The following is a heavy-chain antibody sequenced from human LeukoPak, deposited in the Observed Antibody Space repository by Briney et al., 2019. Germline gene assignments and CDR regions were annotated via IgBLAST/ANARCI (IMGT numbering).Heavy chain of an antibody. CDR1: GGSISSYI. Sequence: SETLSLTCTVSGGSISSYIWTWIRQPPGKGLEWIGRFHHGGSPSYNPSLQSRVTISADTSGNQFSLNLRSVTDADTAVYYCARGLTTDKIDYWGQGTLVTVSS. CDR3: ARGLTTDKIDY. V-gene: IGHV4-4*09. D-gene: IGHD4-17*01. CDR2: FHHGGSP. J-gene: IGHJ4*02.